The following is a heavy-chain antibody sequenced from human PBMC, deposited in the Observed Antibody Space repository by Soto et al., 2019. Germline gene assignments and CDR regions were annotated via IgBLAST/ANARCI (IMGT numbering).Heavy chain of an antibody. CDR2: ISSSGSTI. Sequence: PGGSLRLSCAASGFTFSSYEMNWVRQAPGKGLEWVSYISSSGSTIYYADSVKGRFTISRDNAKNSLYLQMNSLRAEDTAVYYCAREDVAAAGPDYWGQGTLVTV. CDR1: GFTFSSYE. D-gene: IGHD6-13*01. CDR3: AREDVAAAGPDY. V-gene: IGHV3-48*03. J-gene: IGHJ4*02.